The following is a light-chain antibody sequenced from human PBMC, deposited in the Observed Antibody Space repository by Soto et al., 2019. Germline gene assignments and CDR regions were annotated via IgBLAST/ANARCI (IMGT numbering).Light chain of an antibody. CDR2: TAS. V-gene: IGKV1-39*01. CDR1: QGINSY. Sequence: IQLTQSPSSLSASVGDRVTITCRASQGINSYLVWYQQKPGKAPKLLIYTASTLQTGVPSRFSGSGSETDFTLTISSLQPEDFATYYCQQSYSTPYTFGQGTKLEIK. J-gene: IGKJ2*01. CDR3: QQSYSTPYT.